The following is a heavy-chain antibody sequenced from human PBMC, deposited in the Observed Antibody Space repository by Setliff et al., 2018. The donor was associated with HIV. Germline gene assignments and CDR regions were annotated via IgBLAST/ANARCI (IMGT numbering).Heavy chain of an antibody. CDR2: IYFSGST. J-gene: IGHJ5*02. CDR1: GGSMSTYY. D-gene: IGHD4-4*01. Sequence: SETLSLTCTVSGGSMSTYYWGWIRQPPGKGLEWIGSIYFSGSTYYNPSLKSRVTISGDTTKNQFSLKLTSVTAADTAVYYCARGGRSTVATWAWFDPWGQGTLVTVSS. V-gene: IGHV4-39*07. CDR3: ARGGRSTVATWAWFDP.